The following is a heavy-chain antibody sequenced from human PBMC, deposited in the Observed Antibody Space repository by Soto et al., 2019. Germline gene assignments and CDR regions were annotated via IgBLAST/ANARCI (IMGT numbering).Heavy chain of an antibody. V-gene: IGHV3-7*01. CDR1: GITFSRSW. CDR2: IKQDGSEK. Sequence: GGSLRLSCEDSGITFSRSWMSWVRQAPGKGLEWVANIKQDGSEKYYVDSVKGRFTISRDNAKNSLFLQMNILKVEDTAVYYCVRERWYSGSLFDYWGQGT. CDR3: VRERWYSGSLFDY. D-gene: IGHD1-26*01. J-gene: IGHJ4*02.